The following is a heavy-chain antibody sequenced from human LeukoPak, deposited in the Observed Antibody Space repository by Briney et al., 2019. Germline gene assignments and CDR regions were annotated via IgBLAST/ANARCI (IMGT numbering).Heavy chain of an antibody. CDR1: GFTFSGSA. CDR2: IRSKAISYAT. CDR3: TRQRWRYYNICYYGMDV. D-gene: IGHD3-10*01. V-gene: IGHV3-73*01. J-gene: IGHJ6*02. Sequence: GGSLRLSCAASGFTFSGSAMHWVRQASGKGLEWVGRIRSKAISYATAYAASVKGRFTISRDDSKNTAYLQMNSLKTEDTAVYYCTRQRWRYYNICYYGMDVWGQGTTVTVSS.